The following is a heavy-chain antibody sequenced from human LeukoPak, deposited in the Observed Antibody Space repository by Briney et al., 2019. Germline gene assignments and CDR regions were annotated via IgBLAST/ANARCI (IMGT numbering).Heavy chain of an antibody. CDR1: GFTFSSYW. V-gene: IGHV3-74*01. D-gene: IGHD6-13*01. J-gene: IGHJ4*02. CDR3: ARDFSRYSSSWFFDY. CDR2: INSDGSST. Sequence: GGSLRLSCAASGFTFSSYWMHWVRQAPGKGLVWVSRINSDGSSTSYADSMKDRFTISRDNAKNTLYLQMNSLRAEDTAVYYCARDFSRYSSSWFFDYWGQGTLVTVSS.